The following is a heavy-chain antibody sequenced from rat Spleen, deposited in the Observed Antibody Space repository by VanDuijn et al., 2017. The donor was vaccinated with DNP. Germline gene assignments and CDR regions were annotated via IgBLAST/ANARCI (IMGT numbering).Heavy chain of an antibody. V-gene: IGHV5S10*01. J-gene: IGHJ2*01. CDR3: ATHNNYGC. D-gene: IGHD1-10*01. CDR1: GFTFSDYA. Sequence: EVQLVESGGGLVQPGNSLKLSCAASGFTFSDYAMAWVRQSPKKGLEWVATVISDGSRTYYRDSVKGRFTISRDNAENILYLQMDSLRSEDSATYYCATHNNYGCWGQGVMVTVSS. CDR2: VISDGSRT.